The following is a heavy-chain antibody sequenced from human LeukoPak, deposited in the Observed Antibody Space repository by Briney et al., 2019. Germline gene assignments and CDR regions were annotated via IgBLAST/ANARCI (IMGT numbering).Heavy chain of an antibody. V-gene: IGHV3-23*01. CDR2: ISGSGGST. D-gene: IGHD2-2*01. Sequence: GGSLRLSCAASGFTFSSYAMSWVRQAPGKGPEWVSAISGSGGSTYYADSVKGRFTISRDNSKNTLYLQMNSLRAEDTAVYYCAKDLFGYCSSTSCRSDAFDIWGQGTMVTVSS. CDR3: AKDLFGYCSSTSCRSDAFDI. CDR1: GFTFSSYA. J-gene: IGHJ3*02.